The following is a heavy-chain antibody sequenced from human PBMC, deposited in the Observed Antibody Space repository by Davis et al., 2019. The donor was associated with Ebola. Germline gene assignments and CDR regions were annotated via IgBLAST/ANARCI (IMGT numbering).Heavy chain of an antibody. CDR1: GYTFISYA. CDR3: ARKRGVGIYYHNPYFDY. D-gene: IGHD1-26*01. V-gene: IGHV1-3*01. J-gene: IGHJ4*02. Sequence: ASVKVSCKASGYTFISYAMHWVRQAPGERLEWMGSINPTSGSTEFSEKFQDRVTISRDTPATTVYMELSSLTSEDTAVYYCARKRGVGIYYHNPYFDYWGQGTLVTVSS. CDR2: INPTSGST.